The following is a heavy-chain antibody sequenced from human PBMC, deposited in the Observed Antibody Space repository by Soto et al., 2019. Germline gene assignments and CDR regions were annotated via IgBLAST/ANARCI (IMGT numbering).Heavy chain of an antibody. J-gene: IGHJ6*02. CDR3: ARVASSSWTNYYYYGMDV. CDR2: ISYDGSNK. CDR1: GCTFSSYA. V-gene: IGHV3-30-3*01. D-gene: IGHD6-13*01. Sequence: PGGSLRLSCAASGCTFSSYAMHWVRQAPGKGLEWVAVISYDGSNKYYADSVKGRFTISRDNSKNTLYLQMNSLRAEDTAVYYCARVASSSWTNYYYYGMDVWGQGTTVTVSS.